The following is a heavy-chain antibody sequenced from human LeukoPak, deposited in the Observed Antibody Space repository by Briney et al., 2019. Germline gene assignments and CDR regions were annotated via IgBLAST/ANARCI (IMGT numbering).Heavy chain of an antibody. CDR2: IKSKTDGGTV. V-gene: IGHV3-15*01. D-gene: IGHD3-22*01. Sequence: GGSLRLSCAASEFTFTNAWMSWVRQAPGKGLEWVGRIKSKTDGGTVDYAPPVKGRFTISRDDSRNTLSLEMNFLKTEDTAVYYCTGNGTHYYDSNGYYYLHYWGQGTLVTVSS. CDR3: TGNGTHYYDSNGYYYLHY. CDR1: EFTFTNAW. J-gene: IGHJ4*02.